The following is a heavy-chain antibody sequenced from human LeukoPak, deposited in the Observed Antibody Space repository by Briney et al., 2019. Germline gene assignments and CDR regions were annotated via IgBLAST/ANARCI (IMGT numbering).Heavy chain of an antibody. CDR2: ISPDDSEI. J-gene: IGHJ4*02. V-gene: IGHV5-51*01. D-gene: IGHD1-26*01. Sequence: GESLKISCKGSGYSFTTYWIAWVRQMPGRGLEWMGIISPDDSEIRYSPSFRGQVTISADKSTTTAYLQWSRLRASDTAIYYCARHEGSGSYYSYWGQGTLVTVSS. CDR1: GYSFTTYW. CDR3: ARHEGSGSYYSY.